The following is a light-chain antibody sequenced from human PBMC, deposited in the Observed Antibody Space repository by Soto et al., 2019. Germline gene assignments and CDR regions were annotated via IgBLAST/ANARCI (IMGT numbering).Light chain of an antibody. Sequence: EILMTQSPLTLSVSPGAGATLSCRASQTINSNLAWYQQRPGQAPRVLISGASSRASGIPDRFSGSGSGTDFTLTNNWLEPDDCAVYYCQQYKDWPPLTFGGGTRGESK. CDR1: QTINSN. CDR2: GAS. CDR3: QQYKDWPPLT. V-gene: IGKV3D-15*01. J-gene: IGKJ4*01.